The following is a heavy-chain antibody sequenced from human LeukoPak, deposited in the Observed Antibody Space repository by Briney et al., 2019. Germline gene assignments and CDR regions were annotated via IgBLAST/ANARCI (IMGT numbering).Heavy chain of an antibody. CDR1: ESNFFSYG. CDR2: IFTDGSTT. J-gene: IGHJ4*01. Sequence: GGSLRLSCVASESNFFSYGMQWVRQAPGKGLVWVSRIFTDGSTTSYADSVKGRFTISRDNAKNTLYLQMNSLRAEDTAVYYCARELPREVTPDYWGQGTLVTVSP. V-gene: IGHV3-74*01. CDR3: ARELPREVTPDY. D-gene: IGHD2-21*02.